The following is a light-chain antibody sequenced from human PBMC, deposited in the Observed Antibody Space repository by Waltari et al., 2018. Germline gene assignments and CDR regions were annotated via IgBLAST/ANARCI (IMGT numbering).Light chain of an antibody. Sequence: EIVLTQSPATLSLSPGERATLSCRASQRVSSNLAWYQQKPGQAPRLLIYAASNRATGISARFSGSGSGTDFTLTISSLEPEDFAVYYCQQHSDWPLTFGGGTKVEIK. V-gene: IGKV3-11*01. CDR1: QRVSSN. CDR3: QQHSDWPLT. J-gene: IGKJ4*01. CDR2: AAS.